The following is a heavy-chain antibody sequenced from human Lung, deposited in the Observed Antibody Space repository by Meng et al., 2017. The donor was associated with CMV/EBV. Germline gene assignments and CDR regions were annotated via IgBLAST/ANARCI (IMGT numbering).Heavy chain of an antibody. CDR3: ARFGGGYYNWFDP. D-gene: IGHD3-3*01. CDR1: GYSFTKYW. J-gene: IGHJ5*02. V-gene: IGHV5-51*01. Sequence: CKASGYSFTKYWIGWVRQMPGQGLECMGIIYPGDSDTRYSPSFQGQVTISADKSISTAYVQWNSLKASDTAMYYCARFGGGYYNWFDPWGQGTLVTVSS. CDR2: IYPGDSDT.